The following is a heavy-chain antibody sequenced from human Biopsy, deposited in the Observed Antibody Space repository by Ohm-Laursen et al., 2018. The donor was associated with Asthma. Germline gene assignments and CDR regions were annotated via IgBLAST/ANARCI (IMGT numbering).Heavy chain of an antibody. CDR3: AKGEWELLEANFDY. J-gene: IGHJ4*02. Sequence: SLRLSCAASGFTFSSYAMSWVRQAPGKGLEWVSAISGSGGSTYYADSVKGRFTISRDNAKNSLYLQMNSLRAEDTALYCCAKGEWELLEANFDYWGQGTLVTVSS. CDR1: GFTFSSYA. CDR2: ISGSGGST. D-gene: IGHD1-26*01. V-gene: IGHV3-23*01.